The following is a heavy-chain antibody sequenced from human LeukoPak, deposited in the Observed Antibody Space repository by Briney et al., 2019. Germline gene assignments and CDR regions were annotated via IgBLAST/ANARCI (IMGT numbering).Heavy chain of an antibody. CDR2: ISGSGGST. D-gene: IGHD3-3*01. Sequence: GGSLRLPCAASGFTFSSYAMSWVRQAPGKGLEWVSAISGSGGSTYYADSVKGRFTISRDNSKNTLYLQMNSLRAEDTAVYYCAKDPTRLIFGVVIPHSFDYWGQGTLVTVSS. CDR3: AKDPTRLIFGVVIPHSFDY. V-gene: IGHV3-23*01. CDR1: GFTFSSYA. J-gene: IGHJ4*02.